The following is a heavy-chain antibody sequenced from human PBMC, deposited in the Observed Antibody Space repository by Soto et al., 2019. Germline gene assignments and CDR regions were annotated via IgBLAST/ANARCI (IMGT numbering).Heavy chain of an antibody. J-gene: IGHJ3*02. V-gene: IGHV3-23*01. CDR2: ISGSGTST. CDR3: AKDSSGYSGYDCAFDI. D-gene: IGHD5-12*01. Sequence: GSLRLSCAASGFTFSSYAMSWVRQAPGKGLEWVSGISGSGTSTFYADSVKGRFTISRDNSKNTLYLQMNSLRAEDTAVYYCAKDSSGYSGYDCAFDIWGQGTMVPVSS. CDR1: GFTFSSYA.